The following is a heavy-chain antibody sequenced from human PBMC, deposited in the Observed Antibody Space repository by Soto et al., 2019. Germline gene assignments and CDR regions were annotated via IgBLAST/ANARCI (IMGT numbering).Heavy chain of an antibody. J-gene: IGHJ4*02. V-gene: IGHV2-5*02. D-gene: IGHD2-2*01. CDR1: GFSLSTTAEG. CDR3: AHGSCSSADCYPNPYLDY. Sequence: QITLKESGPTLVKPTQPLTLTCTFSGFSLSTTAEGVGWIRQPPGKALEWLALIYWDDDERYSPSLKSRLTITKDTSKNQVVLTMTNVDPVDTATYYCAHGSCSSADCYPNPYLDYLGQGILVTVSS. CDR2: IYWDDDE.